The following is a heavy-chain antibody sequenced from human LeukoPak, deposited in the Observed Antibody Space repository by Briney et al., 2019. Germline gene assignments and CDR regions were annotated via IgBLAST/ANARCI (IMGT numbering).Heavy chain of an antibody. J-gene: IGHJ4*02. D-gene: IGHD6-19*01. V-gene: IGHV3-21*06. CDR1: GFSFSDYN. Sequence: GGSLRLSCAASGFSFSDYNMNWVRQAPGKGLEWVSSISSGSSHIYYADSVKGRFTISRDNAKNSLYLQMNSLRAEDTAVYYCARDREQWLVRRFDYWGQGTLVTVSS. CDR3: ARDREQWLVRRFDY. CDR2: ISSGSSHI.